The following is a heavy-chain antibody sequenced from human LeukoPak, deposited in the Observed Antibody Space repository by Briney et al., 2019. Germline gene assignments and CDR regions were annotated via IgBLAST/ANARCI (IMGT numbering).Heavy chain of an antibody. V-gene: IGHV4-59*01. CDR1: GGSINSYY. D-gene: IGHD3-10*01. Sequence: SETLSPTCTVSGGSINSYYWSWIRQPPGKGLECIGYIHYTGSTNYNPSLKSRVTISVDTSKNQFSLKLSSVTAADTAIYYCARGGYYGSGNDFRFDPWGQGTLVTVSS. CDR2: IHYTGST. J-gene: IGHJ5*02. CDR3: ARGGYYGSGNDFRFDP.